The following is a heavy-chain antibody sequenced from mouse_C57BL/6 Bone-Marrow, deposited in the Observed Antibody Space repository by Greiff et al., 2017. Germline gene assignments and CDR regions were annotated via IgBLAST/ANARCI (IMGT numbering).Heavy chain of an antibody. Sequence: QVQLQQSGAELVRPGASVTLSCKASGYTFTDYEMHWVKQTPVHGLEWIGAIDPETGGTAYNQKFKGKAILTADKSSSTAYMELRSLTSEDAAVYYGTRVLRGYDYGGEGTLVTVAA. V-gene: IGHV1-15*01. CDR3: TRVLRGYDY. J-gene: IGHJ3*01. CDR1: GYTFTDYE. D-gene: IGHD1-1*01. CDR2: IDPETGGT.